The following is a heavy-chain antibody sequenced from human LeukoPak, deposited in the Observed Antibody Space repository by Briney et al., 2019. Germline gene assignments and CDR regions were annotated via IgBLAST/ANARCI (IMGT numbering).Heavy chain of an antibody. D-gene: IGHD6-13*01. CDR2: IIPIFGTA. CDR3: ARDYHSSSWYFPPSFDY. CDR1: GGTFSSYA. J-gene: IGHJ4*02. Sequence: ASVKVSCKASGGTFSSYAISWVRQAPGQGLEWMGGIIPIFGTANYAQKFQGRVTITRDTSASTAYMELSSLRSEDTAVYYCARDYHSSSWYFPPSFDYWGQGTLVTVSS. V-gene: IGHV1-69*05.